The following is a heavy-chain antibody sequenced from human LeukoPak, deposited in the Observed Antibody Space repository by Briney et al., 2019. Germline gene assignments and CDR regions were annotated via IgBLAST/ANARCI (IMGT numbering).Heavy chain of an antibody. CDR3: ARFDFWSGFDY. D-gene: IGHD3-3*01. CDR2: IFYSGTT. J-gene: IGHJ4*02. CDR1: DYSITNGRY. Sequence: SETLSLTCAVSDYSITNGRYWGWIRQSPGKGLELIGNIFYSGTTYYNPSLKSRVTISVDTSKNEFSLKLTAVTAADTAIYYCARFDFWSGFDYWGQGSRVTVSS. V-gene: IGHV4-38-2*01.